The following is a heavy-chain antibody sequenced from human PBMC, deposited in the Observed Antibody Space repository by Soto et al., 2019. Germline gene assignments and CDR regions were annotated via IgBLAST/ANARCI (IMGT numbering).Heavy chain of an antibody. V-gene: IGHV3-23*01. D-gene: IGHD2-8*01. CDR1: GFTFRTYA. CDR2: IVGNGDE. J-gene: IGHJ4*02. Sequence: SLILSCAASGFTFRTYAMSWVLQAPGKGLEWVAGIVGNGDEYYADTVRGRFTISRDNSNNILYLQMYSLRAEDTAVYYCAKDRQPDGLWPFDSWGQGTQVTVS. CDR3: AKDRQPDGLWPFDS.